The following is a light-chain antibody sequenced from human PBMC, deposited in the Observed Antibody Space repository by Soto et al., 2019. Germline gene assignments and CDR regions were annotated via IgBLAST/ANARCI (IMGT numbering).Light chain of an antibody. CDR1: QSVSSSY. Sequence: EIVLTQSPGTLSLSPGERATLSCRPSQSVSSSYLVWHQQKPGQAPRLLIYALSRRATGIPDRFSGSGSGTDFTLTISRLEPEDFAVYYCQQYGSSPWTFGQGTKVDIK. J-gene: IGKJ1*01. CDR3: QQYGSSPWT. V-gene: IGKV3-20*01. CDR2: ALS.